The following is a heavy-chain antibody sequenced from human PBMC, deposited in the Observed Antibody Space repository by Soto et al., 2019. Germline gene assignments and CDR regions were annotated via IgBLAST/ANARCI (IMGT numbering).Heavy chain of an antibody. CDR1: GGTFSNDI. D-gene: IGHD5-12*01. J-gene: IGHJ4*02. Sequence: SVKVSCKTSGGTFSNDIITWVRQAPGQGLEWMGRIIPLLEVADYAQMFQGRVTITADKSTGTAYMELNSLRSEDTAVYYCARDSPIGSTFSGYDAIDYWGQGTLVTVSS. V-gene: IGHV1-69*04. CDR2: IIPLLEVA. CDR3: ARDSPIGSTFSGYDAIDY.